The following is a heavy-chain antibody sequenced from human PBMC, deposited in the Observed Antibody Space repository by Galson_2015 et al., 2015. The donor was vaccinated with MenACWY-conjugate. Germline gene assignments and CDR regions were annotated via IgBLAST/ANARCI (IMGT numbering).Heavy chain of an antibody. Sequence: SETLSLTCAISGDSISCSVWGNWVRQPPGEGLEWIAEISHTGSTNYNPSLKSRVTMSVDKSKNQFSLDLSSVTAADTAVYYCARRLRSVCYCFQHWGQGTLVTVSS. V-gene: IGHV4-4*02. CDR1: GDSISCSVW. J-gene: IGHJ1*01. D-gene: IGHD2-21*02. CDR2: ISHTGST. CDR3: ARRLRSVCYCFQH.